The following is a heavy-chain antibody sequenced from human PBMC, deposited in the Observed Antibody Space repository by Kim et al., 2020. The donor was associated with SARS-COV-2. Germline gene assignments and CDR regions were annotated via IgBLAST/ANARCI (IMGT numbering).Heavy chain of an antibody. D-gene: IGHD1-26*01. J-gene: IGHJ4*02. V-gene: IGHV3-30*02. CDR3: AKPYSGGYYDYFDY. Sequence: ADTGKSRFTSSRAKSKNALYLQMNSLRAEDTAVYYCAKPYSGGYYDYFDYWGQGTLVTVSS.